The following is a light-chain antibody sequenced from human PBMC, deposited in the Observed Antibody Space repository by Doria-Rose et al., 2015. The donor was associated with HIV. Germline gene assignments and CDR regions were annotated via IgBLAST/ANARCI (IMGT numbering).Light chain of an antibody. V-gene: IGKV3-20*01. Sequence: TQSPGTLSLSPGERATLSCRASQSFSSTYLAWYQQKPGQAPSPIIYDGSTRATGIPDRSSASGSGTDFTLTINRLEPEDFALYYCHQYGTSWTFGQGTKVEI. J-gene: IGKJ1*01. CDR2: DGS. CDR3: HQYGTSWT. CDR1: QSFSSTY.